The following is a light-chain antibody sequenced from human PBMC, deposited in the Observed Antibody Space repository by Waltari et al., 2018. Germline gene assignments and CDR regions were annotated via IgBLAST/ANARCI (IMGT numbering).Light chain of an antibody. J-gene: IGKJ4*01. CDR1: QSVYSN. Sequence: EIVMTQSPATLSVSPGERATLSCRASQSVYSNLAWYQQKPGQVPRLLIYGASTRATGFPARFSGSGSGTEFTLTISSLQSEDFAVYYCQLYNNWPLTFGGGTKVEIK. CDR2: GAS. V-gene: IGKV3-15*01. CDR3: QLYNNWPLT.